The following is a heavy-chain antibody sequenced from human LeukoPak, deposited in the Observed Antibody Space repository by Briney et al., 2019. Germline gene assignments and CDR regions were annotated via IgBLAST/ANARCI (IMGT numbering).Heavy chain of an antibody. V-gene: IGHV3-21*01. CDR2: ISSSSSYI. CDR1: VFTFSSYS. CDR3: ARDPDYGRPD. D-gene: IGHD4-17*01. Sequence: GGSLRLSCAASVFTFSSYSMNWVRQAPGKGLECVSSISSSSSYIYYAGSVKGRFTISRDNAKNSLYLQMNSLRAEDTAVYYCARDPDYGRPDWGQGTLVTVSS. J-gene: IGHJ4*02.